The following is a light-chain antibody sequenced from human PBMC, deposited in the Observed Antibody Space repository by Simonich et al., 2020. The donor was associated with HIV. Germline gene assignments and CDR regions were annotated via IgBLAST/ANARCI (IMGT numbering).Light chain of an antibody. CDR1: QSVSTT. CDR2: GAS. J-gene: IGKJ2*01. V-gene: IGKV3-15*01. CDR3: QQYNNWPLL. Sequence: EIVMTQSPATLSVSPGASAPLSCRASQSVSTTLAWYQQQPGQAPRLLIYGASTRATSIPARFSGSGSGRDFTLTISNMHSEDFAVYYCQQYNNWPLLFGQGTKLEIK.